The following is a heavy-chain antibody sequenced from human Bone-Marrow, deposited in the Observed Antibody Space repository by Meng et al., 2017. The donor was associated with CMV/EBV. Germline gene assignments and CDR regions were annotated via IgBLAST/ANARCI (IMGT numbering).Heavy chain of an antibody. CDR3: ARDSQGHLGIGYFDY. CDR1: GFTFSSYS. Sequence: GGSLRLSCAASGFTFSSYSMNWVRQAPGKGLEWVSSISSSSSYIYYTDSVKGRFTISRDNAKNSLYLQMISLRAEDTAVYYCARDSQGHLGIGYFDYWGQGTLVTVSS. J-gene: IGHJ4*02. V-gene: IGHV3-21*01. D-gene: IGHD7-27*01. CDR2: ISSSSSYI.